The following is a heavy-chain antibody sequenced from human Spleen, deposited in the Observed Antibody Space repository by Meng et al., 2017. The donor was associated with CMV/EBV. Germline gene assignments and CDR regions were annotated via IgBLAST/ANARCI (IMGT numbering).Heavy chain of an antibody. J-gene: IGHJ4*02. Sequence: GESLKISCAASGFTFSNAWMSWVRQAPGKGLEWVGRIKGKTDGGATDFAAPVKGRFIISRDDSKNTLYLQMNSLKIEDTAVYYCAKSMSGYSSGWYDYWGQGTLVTVSS. CDR3: AKSMSGYSSGWYDY. CDR2: IKGKTDGGAT. D-gene: IGHD6-19*01. CDR1: GFTFSNAW. V-gene: IGHV3-15*01.